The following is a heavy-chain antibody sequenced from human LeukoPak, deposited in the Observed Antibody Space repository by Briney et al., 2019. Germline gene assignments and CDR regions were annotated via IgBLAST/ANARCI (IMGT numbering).Heavy chain of an antibody. CDR3: ARDIYDSSGSYFDY. CDR1: GGTFSSYA. Sequence: SVKVSCKASGGTFSSYAISWVRQAPGQGLEWIGGIIPIFGTANYAQKFQGRVTITTDESTSTAYMELSSLRSEDTAVYYCARDIYDSSGSYFDYWGQGTLVTVSS. V-gene: IGHV1-69*05. D-gene: IGHD3-22*01. CDR2: IIPIFGTA. J-gene: IGHJ4*02.